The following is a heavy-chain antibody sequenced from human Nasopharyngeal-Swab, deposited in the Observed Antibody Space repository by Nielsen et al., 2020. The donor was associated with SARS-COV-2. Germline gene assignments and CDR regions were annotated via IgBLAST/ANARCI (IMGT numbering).Heavy chain of an antibody. V-gene: IGHV3-7*01. J-gene: IGHJ6*02. CDR1: GITFRNYW. Sequence: GGSLRLSCAASGITFRNYWMSWVRQAPGKGLEWVANIKQGGSEKHYVDSVKGRFTISRDDAKNSQSLQMNSLRVEDPAVYYCVRERESSYGMDVWGQGTTVTVSS. CDR3: VRERESSYGMDV. CDR2: IKQGGSEK. D-gene: IGHD6-6*01.